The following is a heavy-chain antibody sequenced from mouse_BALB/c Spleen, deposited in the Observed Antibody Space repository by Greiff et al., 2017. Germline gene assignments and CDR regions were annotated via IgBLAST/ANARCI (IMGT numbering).Heavy chain of an antibody. J-gene: IGHJ4*01. D-gene: IGHD2-14*01. Sequence: QVQLKQSGAELVKPGASVKLSCKASGYTFTSYYMYWVKQRPGQGLEWIVEINPSNGGTNFNEKFKSKATLTVDKSSSTAYMQLSSLTSEDSAVYYCTRSNYRYDGYAMDYWGQGTSVTVSS. CDR1: GYTFTSYY. CDR3: TRSNYRYDGYAMDY. CDR2: INPSNGGT. V-gene: IGHV1S81*02.